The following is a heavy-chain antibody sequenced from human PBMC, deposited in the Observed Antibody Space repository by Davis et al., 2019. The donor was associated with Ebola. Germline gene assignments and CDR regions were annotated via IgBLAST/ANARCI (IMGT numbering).Heavy chain of an antibody. D-gene: IGHD3-10*01. CDR2: IIPIFDTA. CDR3: ARLYGSGSTVDY. V-gene: IGHV1-69*13. CDR1: GYTFTSYG. J-gene: IGHJ4*02. Sequence: SVKVSCKASGYTFTSYGISWVRQAPGQGLEWMGGIIPIFDTANYAQKFQGRVTITADESTNTVYMDLSSLISDDTAVYYCARLYGSGSTVDYWGQGTRVTVSS.